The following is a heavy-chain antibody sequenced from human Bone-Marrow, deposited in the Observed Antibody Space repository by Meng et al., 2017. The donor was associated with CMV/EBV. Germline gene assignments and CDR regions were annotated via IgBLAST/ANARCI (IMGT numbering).Heavy chain of an antibody. V-gene: IGHV3-23*01. CDR1: GITFSSYG. J-gene: IGHJ6*02. Sequence: GESLKISCAASGITFSSYGMSWVRQAPGKGLEWVSAIGGSGSGTYYADSVKGRFTISRDNSKNTLYLQMNSLRAEDTAVYYCARDYGMDVWGQGTTVTVSS. CDR3: ARDYGMDV. CDR2: IGGSGSGT.